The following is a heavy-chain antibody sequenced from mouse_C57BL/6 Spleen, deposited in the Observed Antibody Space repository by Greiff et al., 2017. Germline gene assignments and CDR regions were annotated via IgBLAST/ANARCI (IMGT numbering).Heavy chain of an antibody. D-gene: IGHD2-2*01. V-gene: IGHV1-53*01. Sequence: QVQLQQPGTELVKPGASVKLSCKASGYTFTSYWMHWVKQRPGQGLEWIGNINPSNGGTNYNEKFKSKATLTVDKSSSTAYMQLSSLTSEDSAVYDGARCNGYDLGRDYWGQGTTLTGSS. CDR2: INPSNGGT. CDR1: GYTFTSYW. CDR3: ARCNGYDLGRDY. J-gene: IGHJ2*01.